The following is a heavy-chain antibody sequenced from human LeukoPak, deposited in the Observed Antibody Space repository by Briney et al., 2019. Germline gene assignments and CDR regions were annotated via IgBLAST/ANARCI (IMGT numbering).Heavy chain of an antibody. Sequence: GGSLRLSCAASGFTFSSYEMNWVRQAPGKGLEWVSYISSSGSTIYYADSVKGRFTISRDNAKNSLYLQMNSLRAEDTAVYYCARVDYYGSDSDYWGQGTLVTVSS. CDR2: ISSSGSTI. D-gene: IGHD3-10*01. V-gene: IGHV3-48*03. CDR3: ARVDYYGSDSDY. CDR1: GFTFSSYE. J-gene: IGHJ4*02.